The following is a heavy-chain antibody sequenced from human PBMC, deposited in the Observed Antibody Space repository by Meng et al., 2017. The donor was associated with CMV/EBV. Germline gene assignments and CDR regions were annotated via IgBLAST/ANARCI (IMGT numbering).Heavy chain of an antibody. V-gene: IGHV3-30*02. D-gene: IGHD2-2*02. CDR3: AKDLEDIGVGPAAIRVGYYFDY. CDR1: GFTFSSYG. J-gene: IGHJ4*02. CDR2: IRYDGSNK. Sequence: GESLKISCAASGFTFSSYGMHWVRQAPGKGLEWVAFIRYDGSNKYYADSVKGRFTISRDNSKNTLYLQMNSLRAEDTAVYYCAKDLEDIGVGPAAIRVGYYFDYWGQGTLVTVSS.